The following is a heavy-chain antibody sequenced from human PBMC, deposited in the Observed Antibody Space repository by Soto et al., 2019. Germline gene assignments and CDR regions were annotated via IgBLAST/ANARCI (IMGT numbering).Heavy chain of an antibody. D-gene: IGHD3-3*01. Sequence: GGSLRLSCAASGFTFSSYSMNWVRQAPGKGLEWVSYISSSSSTIYYADSVKGRFTISRDNAKNSLYLQMNSLRDEDTAVYYCAREPYDFWSGYSYGMDVWGQGTTVTVSS. CDR2: ISSSSSTI. CDR1: GFTFSSYS. CDR3: AREPYDFWSGYSYGMDV. V-gene: IGHV3-48*02. J-gene: IGHJ6*02.